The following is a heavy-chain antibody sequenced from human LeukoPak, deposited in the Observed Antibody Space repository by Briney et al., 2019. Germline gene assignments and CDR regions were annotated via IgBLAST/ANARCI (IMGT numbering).Heavy chain of an antibody. CDR3: ASNWGGDEYYFDY. Sequence: PSETLSLTCTVSGGSISSYYWSWIRQPPGKGLEWIGSIYYSGSSYYNPSLKSRVTISVDTSKNQFSLRLSSVTAADTAVYYCASNWGGDEYYFDYWGQGSLVTVSS. J-gene: IGHJ4*02. CDR2: IYYSGSS. CDR1: GGSISSYY. V-gene: IGHV4-59*04. D-gene: IGHD7-27*01.